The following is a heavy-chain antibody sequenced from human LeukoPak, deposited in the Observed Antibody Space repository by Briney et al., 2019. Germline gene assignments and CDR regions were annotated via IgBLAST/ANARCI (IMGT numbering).Heavy chain of an antibody. V-gene: IGHV1-2*04. CDR1: GYTFTGYY. J-gene: IGHJ5*02. Sequence: ASVKVSCKASGYTFTGYYMHWVRQAPGQGLEWMGWINPNSGGTNYAQKFQGWVTMTRDTSISTAYMELSRLRSDDTAVYYCARDYDILTGYSNWFDPWGQGTLVTVSS. CDR2: INPNSGGT. CDR3: ARDYDILTGYSNWFDP. D-gene: IGHD3-9*01.